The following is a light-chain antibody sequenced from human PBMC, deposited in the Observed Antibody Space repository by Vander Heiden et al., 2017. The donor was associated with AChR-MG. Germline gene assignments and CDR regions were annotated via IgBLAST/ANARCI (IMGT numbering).Light chain of an antibody. CDR2: DAS. Sequence: DSATITCRARQDIRSALDWYQQTPGKVPKVMIYDASSSVSGVPTRVSGSGCGAEITLTISSLQPEDFATYRYQWANSYTLTFGGGTKVEIK. J-gene: IGKJ4*01. CDR3: QWANSYTLT. CDR1: QDIRSA. V-gene: IGKV1-13*02.